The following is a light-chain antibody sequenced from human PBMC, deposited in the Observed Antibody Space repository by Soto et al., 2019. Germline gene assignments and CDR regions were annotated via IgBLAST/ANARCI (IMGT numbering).Light chain of an antibody. CDR2: ATS. CDR1: QSVDSTY. Sequence: EIVLTQSPGTLSLSPGERATLSCRASQSVDSTYLAWYQQKPDQSPRLLIYATSTRAAGIPDRFSGSGSGTDFTLTISRLGPDDVAVYYCQQYDTPPPMYTFGQGTKVDIK. J-gene: IGKJ2*01. CDR3: QQYDTPPPMYT. V-gene: IGKV3-20*01.